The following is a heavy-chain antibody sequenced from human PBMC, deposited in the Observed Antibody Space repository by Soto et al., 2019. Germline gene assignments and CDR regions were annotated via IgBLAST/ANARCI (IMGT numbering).Heavy chain of an antibody. CDR1: GGSFSGYY. Sequence: SETLSLTCAVYGGSFSGYYWTWIRQPPGTGLEWIGEINHSGSTNYNPSLKSRVTISVDTSKNTLNLQANRLRGEDTAIYYCAKNPSGSHWTYFDYWGQGILVTVSS. J-gene: IGHJ4*02. CDR3: AKNPSGSHWTYFDY. V-gene: IGHV4-34*01. D-gene: IGHD6-25*01. CDR2: INHSGST.